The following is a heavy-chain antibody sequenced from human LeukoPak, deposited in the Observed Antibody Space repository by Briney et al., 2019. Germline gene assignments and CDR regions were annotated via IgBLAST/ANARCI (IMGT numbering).Heavy chain of an antibody. CDR1: VVSFISYM. J-gene: IGHJ4*02. CDR3: MVTHPQQYYFDY. CDR2: ISSTRIDI. Sequence: GGALRLSCAPSVVSFISYMMNCVRHAPGRGLECGSSISSTRIDIYYADSVKAGFPISRENPKHSRYLQINSLRAEDTAVYRCMVTHPQQYYFDYWGQGTLVTVSS. V-gene: IGHV3-21*01. D-gene: IGHD2-21*02.